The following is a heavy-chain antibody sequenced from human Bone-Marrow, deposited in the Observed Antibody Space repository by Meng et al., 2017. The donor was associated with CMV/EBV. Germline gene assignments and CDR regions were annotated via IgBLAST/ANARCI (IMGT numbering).Heavy chain of an antibody. V-gene: IGHV3-13*01. CDR2: IGTAGDT. Sequence: GESLKISCAASGFTFSSYDMHWVRQATGKGLEWVSAIGTAGDTYYPGSVKGRFTISRENAKNSLYLQMNSLSAGDTAVYYCARSPSGSYYGDAFDIWGQGTMVTVSS. CDR3: ARSPSGSYYGDAFDI. D-gene: IGHD1-26*01. CDR1: GFTFSSYD. J-gene: IGHJ3*02.